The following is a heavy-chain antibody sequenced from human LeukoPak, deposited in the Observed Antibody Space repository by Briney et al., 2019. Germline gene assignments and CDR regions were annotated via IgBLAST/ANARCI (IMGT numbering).Heavy chain of an antibody. D-gene: IGHD2-21*02. V-gene: IGHV3-74*01. CDR1: GFIFTNYW. CDR3: ARGTVTAPDY. Sequence: GGSLRLSCGASGFIFTNYWMHWVRQAPGKGLVWVSRINGDVSSTSYADSVKGRFTISRDNARNTLYLQMNSLRAEDTAVYYCARGTVTAPDYWGQGILVTVSS. CDR2: INGDVSST. J-gene: IGHJ4*02.